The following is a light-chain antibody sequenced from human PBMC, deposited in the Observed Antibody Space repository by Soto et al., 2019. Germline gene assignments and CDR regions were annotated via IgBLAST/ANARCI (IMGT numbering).Light chain of an antibody. CDR3: QQSYTTPRT. CDR1: QSISSY. Sequence: DIEMTQSPSSLSASVGDRVTITCRASQSISSYLNWYQQKPGNAPNLLIYATSTLQSGVPSRFSAYGSETDFTLTIGNLQAEDFATYYCQQSYTTPRTFGQGTKVDIK. J-gene: IGKJ1*01. V-gene: IGKV1-39*01. CDR2: ATS.